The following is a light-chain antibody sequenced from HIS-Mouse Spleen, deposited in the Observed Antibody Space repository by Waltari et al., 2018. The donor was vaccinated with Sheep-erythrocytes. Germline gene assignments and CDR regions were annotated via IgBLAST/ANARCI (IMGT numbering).Light chain of an antibody. Sequence: QSVLTQPPSASGTPGQRVTISCSGSSSNIGSNTVNWYQQLPGPAPKLLIYSNNQRPSGVPDRVSVSKSGTSASRAISGLQSEDEADYYCAAWDDSLNGPVFGGGTKLTVL. V-gene: IGLV1-44*01. CDR2: SNN. CDR3: AAWDDSLNGPV. J-gene: IGLJ3*02. CDR1: SSNIGSNT.